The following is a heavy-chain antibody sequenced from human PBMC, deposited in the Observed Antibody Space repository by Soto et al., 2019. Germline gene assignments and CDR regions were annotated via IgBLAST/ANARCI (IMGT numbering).Heavy chain of an antibody. Sequence: QMQLQESGSGLVKPSQTLSLTCAVSGASISSGVYSWSWVRPPPGKGLVWIGHVHHGGTPYYKASLTSRVTLLQCRCKNQFSPGLSSVTSAERAMYFCASDAYCGFEYFFDSRGQVILVTLA. CDR2: VHHGGTP. V-gene: IGHV4-30-2*01. J-gene: IGHJ4*02. CDR3: ASDAYCGFEYFFDS. CDR1: GASISSGVYS. D-gene: IGHD2-21*01.